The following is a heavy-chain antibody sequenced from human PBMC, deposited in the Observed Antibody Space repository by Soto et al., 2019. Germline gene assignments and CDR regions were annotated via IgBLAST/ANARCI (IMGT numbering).Heavy chain of an antibody. CDR3: AKDSGIAVGPTVDY. D-gene: IGHD6-19*01. V-gene: IGHV3-30*18. J-gene: IGHJ4*02. CDR2: ISYDGSNK. CDR1: GFTFSSYG. Sequence: QVQLVESGGGVVQPGRSLRLSCAASGFTFSSYGMHWVRQAPGKGLEWVAVISYDGSNKYYADSVKGRFTISRDNSKNTLYLQMNSLRAEDTAVYYCAKDSGIAVGPTVDYWGQGTLVTVSS.